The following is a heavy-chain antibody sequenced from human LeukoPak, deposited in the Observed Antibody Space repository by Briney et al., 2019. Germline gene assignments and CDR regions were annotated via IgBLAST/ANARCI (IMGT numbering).Heavy chain of an antibody. Sequence: SVKVSCKASGGSFNSYAISWVRQAPGQGLEWMGGIIPIFGTANYAQKFQGRVTITADKSTNTAYMELSSLRSEDTAVYYCAGSQPLAYFDLWGRGTLVTVSS. V-gene: IGHV1-69*06. CDR1: GGSFNSYA. J-gene: IGHJ2*01. CDR2: IIPIFGTA. CDR3: AGSQPLAYFDL.